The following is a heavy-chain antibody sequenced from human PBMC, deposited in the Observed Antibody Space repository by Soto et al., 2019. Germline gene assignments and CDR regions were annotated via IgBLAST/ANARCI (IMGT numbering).Heavy chain of an antibody. D-gene: IGHD1-1*01. V-gene: IGHV3-33*01. CDR2: IWHDGSYK. CDR1: GFTFSSSG. Sequence: QVQLVESGGGVVQPGRSLRLSCAAFGFTFSSSGMHWVRQAPGKGLEWVAVIWHDGSYKYKADSGKGRFTISRDNSKNTLYLQMNSLRAEDTAVYYCARGNWKYGYFDYWGQGTLVTVSS. J-gene: IGHJ4*02. CDR3: ARGNWKYGYFDY.